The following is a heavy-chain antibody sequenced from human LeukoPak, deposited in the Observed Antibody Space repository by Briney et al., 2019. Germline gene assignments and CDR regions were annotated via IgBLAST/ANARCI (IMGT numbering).Heavy chain of an antibody. D-gene: IGHD2-15*01. CDR1: GGTFSSYA. J-gene: IGHJ4*02. CDR2: IIPIFGTA. Sequence: SVKVSCKASGGTFSSYAIGWVRQAPGQGLEWMGGIIPIFGTANYAQKFQGRVTITTDESTSTAYMELSSLTSDDTAVYYCAREGNELLSKDFDYWGQGTLVTVSS. CDR3: AREGNELLSKDFDY. V-gene: IGHV1-69*05.